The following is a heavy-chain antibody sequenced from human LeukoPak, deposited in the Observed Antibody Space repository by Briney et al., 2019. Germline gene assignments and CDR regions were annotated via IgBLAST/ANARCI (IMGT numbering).Heavy chain of an antibody. J-gene: IGHJ6*02. V-gene: IGHV1-8*01. CDR2: MNPNNGKT. D-gene: IGHD3-10*01. CDR1: GYTFISYD. CDR3: ARFGVGNYYYGMDV. Sequence: ASVKVSCKASGYTFISYDINWVRQATGQGLEWVGWMNPNNGKTGYAQKFQGRVTMTGNTSITTAYMELSSLRPDDTAVYYCARFGVGNYYYGMDVWGQGTTVIVSS.